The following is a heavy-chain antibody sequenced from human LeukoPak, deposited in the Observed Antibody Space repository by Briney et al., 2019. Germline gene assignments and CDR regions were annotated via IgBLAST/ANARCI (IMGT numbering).Heavy chain of an antibody. CDR3: ARGSQWLETYYDYYMDV. CDR2: INPSGGST. V-gene: IGHV1-46*01. D-gene: IGHD6-19*01. Sequence: ASVKVSCKASGYTFTTYYIHWVRQAAGQGLECVGVINPSGGSTINAQKFQGRVTMTSDTSTSTVYLELSSLRSEDTAVYYCARGSQWLETYYDYYMDVWAKGTTVTISS. J-gene: IGHJ6*03. CDR1: GYTFTTYY.